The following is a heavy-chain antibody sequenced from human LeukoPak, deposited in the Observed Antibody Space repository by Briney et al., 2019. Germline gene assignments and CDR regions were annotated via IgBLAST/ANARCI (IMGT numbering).Heavy chain of an antibody. Sequence: SETLSLTCAVYGGSFSGYYWSWIRQPPEKGLEWIGEINHSGSTNYNPSLKSRVTISVDTSKNQFSLKLSSVTAADTAVYYCARGGFGVNRFDYWGQGTLVTVSS. CDR3: ARGGFGVNRFDY. V-gene: IGHV4-34*01. J-gene: IGHJ4*02. CDR2: INHSGST. D-gene: IGHD3-10*01. CDR1: GGSFSGYY.